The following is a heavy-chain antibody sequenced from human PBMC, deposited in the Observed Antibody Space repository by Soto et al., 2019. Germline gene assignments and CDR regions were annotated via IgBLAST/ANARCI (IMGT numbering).Heavy chain of an antibody. D-gene: IGHD2-15*01. CDR2: IYYSGST. Sequence: QVQLQESGPGLVKPSETLSLTCTVSGGSISSYYWSWIRQPPGKGLEWIGYIYYSGSTNYNPSLTSHVTLQVDTSKNQFSLKLSSVTAADTAVYYCARVTRPYCSGGSCHRVAFDIWGQGTMVTVSS. V-gene: IGHV4-59*08. CDR3: ARVTRPYCSGGSCHRVAFDI. CDR1: GGSISSYY. J-gene: IGHJ3*02.